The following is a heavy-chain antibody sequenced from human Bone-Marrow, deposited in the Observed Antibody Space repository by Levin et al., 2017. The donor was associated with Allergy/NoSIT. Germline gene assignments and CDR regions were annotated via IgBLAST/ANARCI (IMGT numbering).Heavy chain of an antibody. V-gene: IGHV3-53*01. CDR1: GLSISSNH. Sequence: RGESLKISCAASGLSISSNHMSWVRQAPGKGLEWVSIIYSGGNTYYPDSVKGRFTISRDNSKNTLYLQIISLRVEDTAVYYCARDRYSFVSGSDPYYYYGMDVWGQGTTVTVSS. J-gene: IGHJ6*02. D-gene: IGHD3-10*01. CDR2: IYSGGNT. CDR3: ARDRYSFVSGSDPYYYYGMDV.